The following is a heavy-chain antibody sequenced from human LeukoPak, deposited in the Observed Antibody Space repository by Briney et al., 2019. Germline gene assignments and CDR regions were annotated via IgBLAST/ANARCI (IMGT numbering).Heavy chain of an antibody. Sequence: GGSLRLSCAASGFTFNIYAMSWVRQAPGEGLEWVANIKQDGTEKYYMDSVKGRFSISRDNAKNSLYLQMNALRAEDTAVYYCARDVRPDYWGQGTLVTVST. CDR3: ARDVRPDY. J-gene: IGHJ4*02. CDR1: GFTFNIYA. CDR2: IKQDGTEK. D-gene: IGHD6-6*01. V-gene: IGHV3-7*04.